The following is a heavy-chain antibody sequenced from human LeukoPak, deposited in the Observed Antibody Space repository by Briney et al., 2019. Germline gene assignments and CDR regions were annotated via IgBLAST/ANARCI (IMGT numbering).Heavy chain of an antibody. J-gene: IGHJ6*02. CDR1: GGSISSYY. Sequence: SETLPLTCTVSGGSISSYYWSWIRQPPGKGLEWIGYIYYSGSTNYNPSLKSRVTISVDTSKNQFSLKLSSVTAADTAVYYCARLTISYTPRYGMDVWGQGTTVTVSS. CDR2: IYYSGST. D-gene: IGHD3-9*01. CDR3: ARLTISYTPRYGMDV. V-gene: IGHV4-59*08.